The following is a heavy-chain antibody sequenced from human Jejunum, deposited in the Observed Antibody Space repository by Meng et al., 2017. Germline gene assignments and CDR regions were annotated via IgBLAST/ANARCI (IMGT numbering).Heavy chain of an antibody. CDR2: IYYNGNT. CDR1: GGSISGSPYF. D-gene: IGHD1-26*01. Sequence: SETLSLTCTVSGGSISGSPYFWGWIRQPPGKGLEWIGSIYYNGNTYYDPSLKSRVTISVDTSKNQFSLKVNSVTAADTAVYYCATDLLREGVGYFDDWGQGTLVTV. CDR3: ATDLLREGVGYFDD. V-gene: IGHV4-39*07. J-gene: IGHJ4*02.